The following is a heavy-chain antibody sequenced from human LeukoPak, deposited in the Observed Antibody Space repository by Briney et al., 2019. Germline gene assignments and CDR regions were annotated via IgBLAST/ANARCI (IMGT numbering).Heavy chain of an antibody. D-gene: IGHD3-9*01. V-gene: IGHV3-30*04. CDR3: ARDPTPRDDILTGYFVNFDY. Sequence: GRSLRPSCAASGFTFSSYAMHWVRQAPGKGLEGVAVISYDGSNKYYADSVKGRFTISRDNSKNTLYLQMNSLRAEDTAVYYCARDPTPRDDILTGYFVNFDYWGQGTLVTVSS. J-gene: IGHJ4*02. CDR1: GFTFSSYA. CDR2: ISYDGSNK.